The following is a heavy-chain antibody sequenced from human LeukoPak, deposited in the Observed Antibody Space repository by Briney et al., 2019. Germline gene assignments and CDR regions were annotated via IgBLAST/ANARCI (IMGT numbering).Heavy chain of an antibody. CDR3: ARGPSYFQH. CDR2: TYYRSKWYK. CDR1: GNSVSSNSAT. J-gene: IGHJ1*01. Sequence: TSQTLSLTCAISGNSVSSNSATWNWIRQSPSRGLEWLGRTYYRSKWYKYYAVTVKGRITINPDTSKNQFSLQLNSVTPEDTAVYYCARGPSYFQHWGQGTLVTVSS. V-gene: IGHV6-1*01.